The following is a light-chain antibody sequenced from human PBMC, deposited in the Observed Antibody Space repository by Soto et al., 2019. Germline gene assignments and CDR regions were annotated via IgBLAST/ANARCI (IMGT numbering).Light chain of an antibody. J-gene: IGLJ3*02. V-gene: IGLV2-23*01. Sequence: QSALTQPASVSGSPGQSITISCTGTSSDVGSSNLVSWYQQHPGKAPKLMIYEGSKRPSGVSDRFSGSKTGNTASLTISGLHSYYHGHYSCCSYSGSSTVVFGGGTKLTVL. CDR3: CSYSGSSTVV. CDR1: SSDVGSSNL. CDR2: EGS.